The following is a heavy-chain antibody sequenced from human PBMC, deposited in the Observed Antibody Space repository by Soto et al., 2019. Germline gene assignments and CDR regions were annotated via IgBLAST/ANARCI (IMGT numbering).Heavy chain of an antibody. V-gene: IGHV3-23*01. D-gene: IGHD2-15*01. CDR2: ISVSGAST. CDR3: ARDGLVFDY. J-gene: IGHJ4*02. Sequence: EVQLLESGGGLVQPGGSLRLSCAASGFTFSSYAMSWVRQAPGKGLEWVSCISVSGASTYYADSVKGRFTISRDNSKNTLYLQVNSLRAEDTAVYYCARDGLVFDYWGQGTLVTVSS. CDR1: GFTFSSYA.